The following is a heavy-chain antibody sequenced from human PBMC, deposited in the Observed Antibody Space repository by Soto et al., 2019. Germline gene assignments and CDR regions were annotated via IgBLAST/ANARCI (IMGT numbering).Heavy chain of an antibody. Sequence: SVKVSCKASGGTFSSYAISWVRQAPGQGLEWMGGIIPIFGTANYAQKFQGRVTITADESTSTAYMELSSLRSEDTAVYYCARGPDSSGYFDYWGQGTLVTVSS. CDR3: ARGPDSSGYFDY. CDR2: IIPIFGTA. V-gene: IGHV1-69*13. D-gene: IGHD6-19*01. CDR1: GGTFSSYA. J-gene: IGHJ4*02.